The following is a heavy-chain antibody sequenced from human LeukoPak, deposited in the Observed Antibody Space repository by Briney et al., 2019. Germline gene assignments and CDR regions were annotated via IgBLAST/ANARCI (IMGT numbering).Heavy chain of an antibody. Sequence: PSETLSLTCAVYGGSFSGYYWSWIRQPPGKGLEWVGEINHSGSTNYNPSLKSRVTISVDTSKNQFSLKLSSVTAADTAVYYCARVRGNYYGSGSYYKKRAFDIWGQGTMVTVSS. D-gene: IGHD3-10*01. CDR2: INHSGST. CDR3: ARVRGNYYGSGSYYKKRAFDI. CDR1: GGSFSGYY. J-gene: IGHJ3*02. V-gene: IGHV4-34*01.